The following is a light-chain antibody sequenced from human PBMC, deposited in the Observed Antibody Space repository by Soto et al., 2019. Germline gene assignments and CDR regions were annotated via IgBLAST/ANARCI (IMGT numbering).Light chain of an antibody. V-gene: IGKV1-5*03. CDR1: QSISIW. CDR3: QHYNTYPWT. J-gene: IGKJ1*01. CDR2: KAS. Sequence: IRMTQSPSTLSASVGDRVTIPCRASQSISIWLAWYQQKPGKAPKLLIYKASILQTGVPSRFSGRGSGTEFTLTISSLQPDDFATYYCQHYNTYPWTFGQGTKVEMK.